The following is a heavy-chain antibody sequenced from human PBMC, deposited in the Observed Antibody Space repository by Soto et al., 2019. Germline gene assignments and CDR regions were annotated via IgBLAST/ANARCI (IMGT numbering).Heavy chain of an antibody. V-gene: IGHV4-39*01. D-gene: IGHD3-16*01. CDR1: GGSISSSSYY. J-gene: IGHJ4*02. Sequence: SETLSLTCTVSGGSISSSSYYWGWIRQPPGKGLEWIGSIYYSGSTYYNPSLKSRVTISVDTSKNQFSLKLSSVTAADTAAYYCARHEGGNFRTHYFDYWGQGTRVTVSS. CDR3: ARHEGGNFRTHYFDY. CDR2: IYYSGST.